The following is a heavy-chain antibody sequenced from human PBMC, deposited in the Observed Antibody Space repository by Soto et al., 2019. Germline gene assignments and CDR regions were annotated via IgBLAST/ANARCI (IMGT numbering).Heavy chain of an antibody. V-gene: IGHV3-30*18. CDR1: GFTFSSYG. J-gene: IGHJ4*02. D-gene: IGHD2-15*01. CDR2: ISYDGSNK. CDR3: AKLQVVAGYTY. Sequence: QVQLVESGGGVVQPGRSLRLSCAASGFTFSSYGMHWVRQAPGKGLEWVAVISYDGSNKYYADSVKGRFTISRDNSKNTRYLQMNSLRAEDTAVYYCAKLQVVAGYTYWGQGTLVTVSS.